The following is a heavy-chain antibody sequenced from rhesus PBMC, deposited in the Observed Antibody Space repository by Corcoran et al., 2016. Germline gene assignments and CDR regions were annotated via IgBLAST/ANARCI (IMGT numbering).Heavy chain of an antibody. CDR3: ARSKGVTLFAY. J-gene: IGHJ4*01. CDR2: IYGSGGGT. D-gene: IGHD4-23*01. Sequence: QLQLQESGPGLVKPSETLSVTCAVSGGSISDDYYWSWIRQPPGKGLEWIGYIYGSGGGTNYNPPLKNRVTILIDTSKNQFSLTLSSVTAADTAVYYCARSKGVTLFAYWGQGVLVTVSS. V-gene: IGHV4-106*01. CDR1: GGSISDDYY.